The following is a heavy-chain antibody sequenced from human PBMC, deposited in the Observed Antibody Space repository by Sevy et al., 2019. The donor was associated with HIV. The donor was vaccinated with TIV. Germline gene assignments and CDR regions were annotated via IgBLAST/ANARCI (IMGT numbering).Heavy chain of an antibody. J-gene: IGHJ4*02. D-gene: IGHD2-15*01. CDR3: VRETGGSGSAGYFGD. CDR1: GFTFSNYV. V-gene: IGHV3-30*04. Sequence: GGSLRLSCAASGFTFSNYVMHWVRQAPGKGLEWVALISLHGTNKDYRDSVKGRFTISRDDAKNTVYVEMTNLTVEDTALYYCVRETGGSGSAGYFGDWGQGTLVTVSS. CDR2: ISLHGTNK.